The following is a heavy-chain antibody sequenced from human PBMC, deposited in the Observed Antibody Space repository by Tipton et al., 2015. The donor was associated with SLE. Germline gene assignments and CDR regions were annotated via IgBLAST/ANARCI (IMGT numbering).Heavy chain of an antibody. D-gene: IGHD1-7*01. Sequence: LRLSCAVYGGTSRDYFWSWIRQPPGKGLEWIGEVSHRGTTNYSPSLDSRVTISLDRFNNQFTLKMTSVTAADTAVYYCANQNWNYYFWGQGNLVTVSS. CDR1: GGTSRDYF. V-gene: IGHV4-34*08. CDR3: ANQNWNYYF. CDR2: VSHRGTT. J-gene: IGHJ4*02.